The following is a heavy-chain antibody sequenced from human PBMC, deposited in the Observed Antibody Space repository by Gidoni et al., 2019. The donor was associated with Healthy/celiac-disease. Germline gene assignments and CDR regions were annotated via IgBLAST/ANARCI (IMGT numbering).Heavy chain of an antibody. J-gene: IGHJ5*02. CDR3: AREAAAGFMGWFDP. CDR2: ISYDGSNK. V-gene: IGHV3-30*03. CDR1: GFTFSSYG. D-gene: IGHD6-13*01. Sequence: QVKLVESGGGVVQPGRSLRLSCAASGFTFSSYGMHWVRQAPGKGLEWVAVISYDGSNKYYADSVKGRFTISRDNSKNTLYLQMNSLRAEDTAVYYCAREAAAGFMGWFDPWGQGTLVTVSS.